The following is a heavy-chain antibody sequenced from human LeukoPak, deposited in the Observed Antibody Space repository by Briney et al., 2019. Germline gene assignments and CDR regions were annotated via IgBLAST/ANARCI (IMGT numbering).Heavy chain of an antibody. CDR2: IYSGGST. Sequence: GGSLRLSCAASGFTVSSNYMSWVRQAPGKGLEWVSVIYSGGSTYYADSVKGRFTISRDNSKNTLYLQMNSPRAEDTAVYYCAREIKDYYGSGSYYRDYWGQGTLVTVSS. CDR1: GFTVSSNY. J-gene: IGHJ4*02. D-gene: IGHD3-10*01. CDR3: AREIKDYYGSGSYYRDY. V-gene: IGHV3-66*01.